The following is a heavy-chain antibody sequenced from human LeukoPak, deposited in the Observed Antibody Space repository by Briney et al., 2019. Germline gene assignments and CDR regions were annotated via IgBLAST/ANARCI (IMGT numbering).Heavy chain of an antibody. D-gene: IGHD3-9*01. Sequence: PGRSLRLSCAASGFTFSSYGMHWVRQAPGKGLEWVAVISYDGSNKYYADSVKGRFTISRDNSKNTLYLQMNSLRAEDTAVYYCAREALVYDILTDYLYYFDYWGQGTLVTVSS. CDR1: GFTFSSYG. V-gene: IGHV3-30*03. J-gene: IGHJ4*02. CDR3: AREALVYDILTDYLYYFDY. CDR2: ISYDGSNK.